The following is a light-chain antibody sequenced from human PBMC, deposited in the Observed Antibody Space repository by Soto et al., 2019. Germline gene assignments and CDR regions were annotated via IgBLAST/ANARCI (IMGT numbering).Light chain of an antibody. Sequence: EIVLTQCPGTLSLSPGERATLSCRASQSVSSSYLAWYQQKPGQAPRLLIYGASSRATGIPDRFSGSGSGTDFTLTISSLEPEDFAVYYCQQYGSSLFTFGPGTKVDSK. V-gene: IGKV3-20*01. CDR2: GAS. CDR1: QSVSSSY. CDR3: QQYGSSLFT. J-gene: IGKJ3*01.